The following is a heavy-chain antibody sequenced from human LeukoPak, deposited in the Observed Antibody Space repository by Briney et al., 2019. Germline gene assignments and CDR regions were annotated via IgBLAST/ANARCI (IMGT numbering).Heavy chain of an antibody. V-gene: IGHV4-61*02. J-gene: IGHJ6*03. CDR2: IYTSGST. CDR3: ARGLSSVDYYYYYYMDV. D-gene: IGHD2-21*01. Sequence: PSETLSLTCTVSGGSISSGSYYWSWIRQPAGKGLEWIGRIYTSGSTNYNPSLKSRVTISVDTSKNQFSLKLSSVTAADTAVYYCARGLSSVDYYYYYYMDVWGKGTTVTVSS. CDR1: GGSISSGSYY.